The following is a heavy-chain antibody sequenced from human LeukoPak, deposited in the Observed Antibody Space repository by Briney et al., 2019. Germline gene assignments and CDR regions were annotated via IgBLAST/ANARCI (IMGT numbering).Heavy chain of an antibody. CDR1: GYTFTGYY. J-gene: IGHJ4*02. D-gene: IGHD2-8*01. V-gene: IGHV1-2*02. Sequence: GASVKVSCKASGYTFTGYYMHWVRQAPGQGLEWMGWINPNSGGTNYAQKFQGRVTMTRDTSISTAYMELSRLRSDDTAVYYCARGDIVLIEWELRPGGIFDYWGQGTLVTVSS. CDR2: INPNSGGT. CDR3: ARGDIVLIEWELRPGGIFDY.